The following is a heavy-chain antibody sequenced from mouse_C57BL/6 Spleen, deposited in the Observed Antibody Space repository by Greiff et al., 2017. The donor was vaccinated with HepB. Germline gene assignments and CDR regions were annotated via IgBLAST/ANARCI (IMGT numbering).Heavy chain of an antibody. D-gene: IGHD4-1*01. Sequence: EVMLVESGGDLVKPGGSLKLSCAASGFTFSSYGMSWVRQTPDKRLERVATISSGGSYTYYPDSVKGRFTISRDNAKNTLYLQMSSLKSEDTAMYYCARHRTGTGGYYFDYWGQGTTLTVSS. J-gene: IGHJ2*01. CDR3: ARHRTGTGGYYFDY. V-gene: IGHV5-6*02. CDR1: GFTFSSYG. CDR2: ISSGGSYT.